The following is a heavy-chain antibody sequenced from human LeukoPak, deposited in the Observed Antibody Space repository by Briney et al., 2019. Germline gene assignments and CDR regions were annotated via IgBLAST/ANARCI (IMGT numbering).Heavy chain of an antibody. J-gene: IGHJ4*02. CDR2: IYSGGST. D-gene: IGHD4-11*01. CDR1: GLTVSSSY. Sequence: PGGSLRLSCAASGLTVSSSYITWVRQAPGKGLEWVSGIYSGGSTYYADSVKGRFTISRDNSRTTLYLLMNSLRAEDTAVYYCAKDAAANVDYPYYFDYWGQGALVTVSS. CDR3: AKDAAANVDYPYYFDY. V-gene: IGHV3-53*01.